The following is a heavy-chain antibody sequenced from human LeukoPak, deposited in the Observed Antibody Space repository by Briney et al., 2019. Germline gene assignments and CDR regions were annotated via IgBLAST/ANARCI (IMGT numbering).Heavy chain of an antibody. D-gene: IGHD2-2*01. CDR2: INPNSGGT. V-gene: IGHV1-2*06. CDR3: ARDNSWDIVVVPAASNWFDP. Sequence: GASVKVSCKASGYTFTGYYMHWVRQAPGQGLEWMGRINPNSGGTDYAQKFQGRVTMTRDTSISTAYMELSRLRSDDTAVYYCARDNSWDIVVVPAASNWFDPWGQGTLVTVSS. CDR1: GYTFTGYY. J-gene: IGHJ5*02.